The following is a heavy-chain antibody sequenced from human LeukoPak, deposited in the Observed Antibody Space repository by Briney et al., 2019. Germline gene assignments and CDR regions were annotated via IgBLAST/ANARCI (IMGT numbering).Heavy chain of an antibody. D-gene: IGHD2-21*02. CDR2: INPDERDT. CDR3: TSWGDTTAEYFQR. Sequence: GGSLRLSCVASGFTFSSSWMSWVRQAPGKGLEWVAHINPDERDTYYVDSVKGRFTISRDNAQNSMYLQMNSLRVEDTAVYYCTSWGDTTAEYFQRWGQGTLVTVSS. CDR1: GFTFSSSW. J-gene: IGHJ1*01. V-gene: IGHV3-7*01.